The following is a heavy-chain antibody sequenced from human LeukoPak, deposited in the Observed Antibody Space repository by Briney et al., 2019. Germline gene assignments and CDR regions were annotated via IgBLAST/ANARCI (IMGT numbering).Heavy chain of an antibody. D-gene: IGHD5-24*01. J-gene: IGHJ4*02. CDR3: AREVEMARQFDY. CDR2: ISTTGST. V-gene: IGHV4-4*07. CDR1: SGSITSRF. Sequence: PSETLSLTCGVSSGSITSRFWSWIPQPAGKGLEWIGRISTTGSTNYNPSLKSRVTMSVDTSTNQLSLKLSSVTAADTAVYYCAREVEMARQFDYWGQGTLVTVSS.